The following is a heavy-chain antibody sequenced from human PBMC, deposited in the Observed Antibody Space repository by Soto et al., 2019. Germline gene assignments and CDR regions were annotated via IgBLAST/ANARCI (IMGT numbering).Heavy chain of an antibody. CDR1: NVSISSSY. CDR3: ARDFAGRCPFDP. V-gene: IGHV4-59*01. J-gene: IGHJ5*01. D-gene: IGHD1-26*01. CDR2: VYYTATI. Sequence: PSETLSLTCSVSNVSISSSYWNWLRQAPGKGLEWIGFVYYTATINYNSSLKSRVTISVDTSRNEFSLRLTSVTTADTAFYVCARDFAGRCPFDPRGPGTLVTVSS.